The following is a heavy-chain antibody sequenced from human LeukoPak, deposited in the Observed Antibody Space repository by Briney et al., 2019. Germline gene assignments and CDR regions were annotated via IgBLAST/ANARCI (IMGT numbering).Heavy chain of an antibody. CDR1: GFTFSNNA. J-gene: IGHJ4*02. Sequence: SGGSLRLSCAASGFTFSNNAMHWVRQAPGKGPEWVSAINGGGSGTFYADSVKGRFTISRDNSKNALYLQMNSLRAEDTAVYYCAKVITGADCFFDYWGQGTLVTVSS. CDR2: INGGGSGT. D-gene: IGHD2-21*01. CDR3: AKVITGADCFFDY. V-gene: IGHV3-23*01.